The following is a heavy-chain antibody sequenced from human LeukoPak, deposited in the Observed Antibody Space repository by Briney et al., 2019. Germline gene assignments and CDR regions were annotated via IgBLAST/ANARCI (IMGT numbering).Heavy chain of an antibody. V-gene: IGHV3-33*01. CDR1: GFTFSSYG. Sequence: GGSLRLSCAASGFTFSSYGMHWVRQAPGKGLEWVAFIWYGGGKYYADSVKGRFTISRDNSKNTLYLQMNSLRAEDTAVYYCAGGREWVDYWGQGTLVTVSS. J-gene: IGHJ4*02. D-gene: IGHD2-8*01. CDR2: IWYGGGK. CDR3: AGGREWVDY.